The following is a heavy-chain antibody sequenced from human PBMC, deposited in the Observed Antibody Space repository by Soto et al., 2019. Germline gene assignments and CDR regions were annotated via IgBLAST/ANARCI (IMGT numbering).Heavy chain of an antibody. J-gene: IGHJ4*02. CDR3: ARAPSHYREDYFDY. Sequence: TLSLTCTVSGGSISSYYWSWIRQPAGKGLEWIGRIYTSGSTNYNPSLKSRVTMSVDTSKNQFSLKLSSVTAADTAVYYCARAPSHYREDYFDYWGQGTLVTVSS. V-gene: IGHV4-4*07. CDR2: IYTSGST. CDR1: GGSISSYY. D-gene: IGHD4-4*01.